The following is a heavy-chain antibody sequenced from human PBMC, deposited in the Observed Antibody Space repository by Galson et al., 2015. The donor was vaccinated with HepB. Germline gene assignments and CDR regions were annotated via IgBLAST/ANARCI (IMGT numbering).Heavy chain of an antibody. D-gene: IGHD3-10*01. CDR2: INPSGGST. CDR1: GYTFTGYY. V-gene: IGHV1-46*03. Sequence: SVKVSCKASGYTFTGYYMHWVRQAPGQGLEWMGIINPSGGSTSYAQKFQGRVTMTRDTSTSTVYMELSSLRSEDTAVYYCAIQEGSGSYFDYWGQGTLVTVSS. CDR3: AIQEGSGSYFDY. J-gene: IGHJ4*02.